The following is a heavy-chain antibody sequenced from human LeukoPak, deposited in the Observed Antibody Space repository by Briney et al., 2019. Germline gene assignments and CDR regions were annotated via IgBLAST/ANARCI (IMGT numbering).Heavy chain of an antibody. CDR1: GFTFSSYA. J-gene: IGHJ4*02. Sequence: GGSLRLSCAASGFTFSSYAMSWVRQAPGKGLEWVSAMSDIGSTTYYADSVKGRFTISRDTSKNTLYLQMNSLRAEDTAVYYCAKARDDRGFDYWGQGTLVTVSS. CDR3: AKARDDRGFDY. V-gene: IGHV3-23*01. D-gene: IGHD3-16*01. CDR2: MSDIGSTT.